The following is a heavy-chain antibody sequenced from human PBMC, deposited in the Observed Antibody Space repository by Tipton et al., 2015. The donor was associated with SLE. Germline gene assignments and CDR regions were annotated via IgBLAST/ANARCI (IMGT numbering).Heavy chain of an antibody. V-gene: IGHV4-34*01. CDR3: ARGTTIFGVVAPYYCMDV. CDR1: GGSFSGYY. CDR2: INHSGST. D-gene: IGHD3-3*01. J-gene: IGHJ6*03. Sequence: TLSLTCAVYGGSFSGYYWSWIRQPPGKGLEWIGEINHSGSTNYNPSLKSRVTISVDTSKNQFSLKLSSVTAADTAVYYCARGTTIFGVVAPYYCMDVWGKGTTVTVSS.